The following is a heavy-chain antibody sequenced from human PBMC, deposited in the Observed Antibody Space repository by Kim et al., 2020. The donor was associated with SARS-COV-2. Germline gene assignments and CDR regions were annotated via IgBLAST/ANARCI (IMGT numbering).Heavy chain of an antibody. CDR2: IFHTGST. Sequence: SETLSLTCTVSGASISSHYWTWIRQPPGKGLEWIGYIFHTGSTNYNPSLKSRITMTVDTSKNQFSLKLTSVIAADTAVYYCARHVSSYWYFDLWGRGTLVTVSP. J-gene: IGHJ2*01. D-gene: IGHD2-8*01. CDR1: GASISSHY. V-gene: IGHV4-59*08. CDR3: ARHVSSYWYFDL.